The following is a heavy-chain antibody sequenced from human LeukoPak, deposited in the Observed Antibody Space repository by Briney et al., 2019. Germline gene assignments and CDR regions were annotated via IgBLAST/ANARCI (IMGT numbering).Heavy chain of an antibody. V-gene: IGHV3-21*01. CDR2: ISSSSSYI. CDR3: ARSNSSSWSDPFDY. J-gene: IGHJ4*02. CDR1: GFTFSSYS. Sequence: RSGGSLRLSCAASGFTFSSYSMNWVRQAPGKGLEWVSSISSSSSYIYYADSVKGRFTISRDNAKNSLYLQMNSLRAEDTAVYYCARSNSSSWSDPFDYWGQGTLVTVSS. D-gene: IGHD6-13*01.